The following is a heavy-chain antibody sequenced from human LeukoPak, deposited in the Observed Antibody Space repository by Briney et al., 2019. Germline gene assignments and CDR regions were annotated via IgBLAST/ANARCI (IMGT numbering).Heavy chain of an antibody. CDR3: AARKPY. CDR2: ISGSGGST. D-gene: IGHD6-6*01. CDR1: GFTFSDYA. J-gene: IGHJ4*02. V-gene: IGHV3-23*01. Sequence: PGGSLRLSCAASGFTFSDYAIYWVRQAPGKGLEWISAISGSGGSTYYADSVKDRFTISRDNSKDTLYLQMNSLRADDTAVYFCAARKPYWGQGTLVTVSS.